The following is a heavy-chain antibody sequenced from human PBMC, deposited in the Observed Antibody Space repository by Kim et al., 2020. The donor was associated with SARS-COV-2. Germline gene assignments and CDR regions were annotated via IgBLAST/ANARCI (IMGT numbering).Heavy chain of an antibody. V-gene: IGHV3-33*05. Sequence: GGSLRLSCAASGFIFRNFGMHWVRQAPGKGLEWVAFISNDGTTAIYADSVRGRFTISRDYSENKLYLQMDSLSAGATAVYYCARPSSSHFDFWGQGTPVT. CDR3: ARPSSSHFDF. CDR1: GFIFRNFG. J-gene: IGHJ4*02. CDR2: ISNDGTTA.